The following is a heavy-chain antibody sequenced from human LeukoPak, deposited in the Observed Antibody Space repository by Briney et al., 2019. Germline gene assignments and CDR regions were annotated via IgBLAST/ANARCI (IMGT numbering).Heavy chain of an antibody. J-gene: IGHJ5*02. CDR2: ISAYNGNT. V-gene: IGHV1-18*01. D-gene: IGHD6-13*01. Sequence: ASVKVSCKASGYTFTSYGISWVRQAPGQGLEWMGWISAYNGNTNSAQKLQGRVTMTTDTSTSTAYMELRSLRSDDTAVYYCARDGSGDSSSPNWFDPWGQGTLVTVSS. CDR3: ARDGSGDSSSPNWFDP. CDR1: GYTFTSYG.